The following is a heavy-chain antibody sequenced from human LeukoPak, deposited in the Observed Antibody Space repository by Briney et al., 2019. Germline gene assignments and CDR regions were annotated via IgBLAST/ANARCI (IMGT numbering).Heavy chain of an antibody. V-gene: IGHV3-73*01. J-gene: IGHJ4*02. CDR3: TRLGYCTNGVCYFDY. CDR2: IRNKANGYET. Sequence: QPGGSLRLSCAASGFTFSASAMHWLRQASGKGLEWVGRIRNKANGYETAYAASVKGRFIISRDDSKNTAYLQMNSLKTEDTAVYYCTRLGYCTNGVCYFDYWGQGILVTVSS. CDR1: GFTFSASA. D-gene: IGHD2-8*01.